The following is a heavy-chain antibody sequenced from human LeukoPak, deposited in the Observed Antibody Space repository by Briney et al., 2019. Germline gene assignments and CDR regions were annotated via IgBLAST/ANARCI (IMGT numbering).Heavy chain of an antibody. J-gene: IGHJ3*02. CDR2: IWYDGSNK. Sequence: PGGSLRLSCAASGFTFSSYGMHWVRQAPGKGLEWVAVIWYDGSNKYYADSVKGRFTISRDNSKNTLYLQMNSLRAEDTAVYYCAKARGGINPPLAMIVVAHPDDAFDIWGQGTMVTVSS. D-gene: IGHD3-22*01. V-gene: IGHV3-33*06. CDR3: AKARGGINPPLAMIVVAHPDDAFDI. CDR1: GFTFSSYG.